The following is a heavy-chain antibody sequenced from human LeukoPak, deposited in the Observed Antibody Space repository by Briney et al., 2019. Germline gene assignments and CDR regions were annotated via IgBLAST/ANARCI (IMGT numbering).Heavy chain of an antibody. Sequence: PSETLSLTCTVSGDSVTSSSYSWGWIRQSPGKGLEWIGTIYYYGSTNYNPSLKSRITLSVDTSKNQFSLKLSSVTAADTAVYYCARSLEYSSSSPWGYWGQGTLVTVSS. J-gene: IGHJ4*02. CDR3: ARSLEYSSSSPWGY. CDR1: GDSVTSSSYS. D-gene: IGHD6-6*01. V-gene: IGHV4-39*07. CDR2: IYYYGST.